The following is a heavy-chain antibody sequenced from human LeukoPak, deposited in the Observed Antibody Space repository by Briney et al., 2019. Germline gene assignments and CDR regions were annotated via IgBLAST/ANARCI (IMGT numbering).Heavy chain of an antibody. D-gene: IGHD2-2*01. J-gene: IGHJ5*02. Sequence: GGSLRLSCAASGFTFSSYSMNWVRQAPGKGLEWVSYISSSSSTIYYADSVKGRFTISRDNAKNSLYLQMNSLRAEDTAVYYCARARSTSWGGNWFDPWGQGTLVTVSS. CDR2: ISSSSSTI. V-gene: IGHV3-48*04. CDR3: ARARSTSWGGNWFDP. CDR1: GFTFSSYS.